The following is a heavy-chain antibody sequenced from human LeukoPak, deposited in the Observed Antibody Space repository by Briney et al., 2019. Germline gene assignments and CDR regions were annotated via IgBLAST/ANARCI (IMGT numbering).Heavy chain of an antibody. D-gene: IGHD5-12*01. CDR1: GGSISSSSYY. J-gene: IGHJ4*02. CDR3: ARDGYQD. Sequence: SETLSLTCTVPGGSISSSSYYWGWIRHPPGKGLEWIGSIYYSGSTYYNPSLKSPVTISVDTSKNQFSLKLSSVTAADTAVYYCARDGYQDWGQGTLVTVSS. CDR2: IYYSGST. V-gene: IGHV4-39*07.